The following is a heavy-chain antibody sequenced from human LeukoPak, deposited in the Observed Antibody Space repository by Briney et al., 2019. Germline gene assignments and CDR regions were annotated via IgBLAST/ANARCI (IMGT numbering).Heavy chain of an antibody. CDR2: IIPIFGTA. Sequence: ASVKVSCKASGGTFSSYAISWVRQAPGQGLEWMGRIIPIFGTANYAQKFQGRVTITTDESTSTAYMELSSLRSEDTAVYYYARDHTGGSYPFDYWGQGTLVTVSS. J-gene: IGHJ4*02. CDR3: ARDHTGGSYPFDY. CDR1: GGTFSSYA. D-gene: IGHD1-26*01. V-gene: IGHV1-69*05.